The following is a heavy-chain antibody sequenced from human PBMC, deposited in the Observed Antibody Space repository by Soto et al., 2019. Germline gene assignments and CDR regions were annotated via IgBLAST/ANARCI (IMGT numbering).Heavy chain of an antibody. J-gene: IGHJ4*02. CDR3: AKANRRGDSIAVAGNVLRFDY. CDR2: ISGSGGST. CDR1: GFTFSSYA. V-gene: IGHV3-23*01. D-gene: IGHD6-19*01. Sequence: EVQLLESGGGLVQPGGSLRLSCAASGFTFSSYAMSWVRQAPGKGLEWVSAISGSGGSTYYADSVKGRFTISRDNSKNALYLKMSSLRAEDTAVYYCAKANRRGDSIAVAGNVLRFDYWGQGTLVTVST.